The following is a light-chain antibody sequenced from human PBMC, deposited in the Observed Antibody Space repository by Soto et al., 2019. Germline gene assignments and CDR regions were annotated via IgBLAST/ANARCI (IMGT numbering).Light chain of an antibody. V-gene: IGKV3-20*01. J-gene: IGKJ5*01. CDR1: QFVSSRS. CDR2: GVS. Sequence: NVLTQSPCPLSLSPGESATLLCRASQFVSSRSLAWYQQKPGQAPRLLIYGVSTRATGIPDRFSGSGSGTDFTLTITPLEPEDFALYFCQQYETSPITFGQGTRLEI. CDR3: QQYETSPIT.